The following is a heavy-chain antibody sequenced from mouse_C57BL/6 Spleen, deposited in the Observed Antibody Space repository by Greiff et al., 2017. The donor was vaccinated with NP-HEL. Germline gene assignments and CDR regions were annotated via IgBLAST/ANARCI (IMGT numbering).Heavy chain of an antibody. V-gene: IGHV1-82*01. CDR1: GYAFSSSW. D-gene: IGHD5-5*01. Sequence: IQLQQSGPELVKPGASVKISCKASGYAFSSSWMNWVKQRPGKGLEWIGRISPGDGDTNYNGKFKGKATLTADKSSSTAYMQLSSLTSEDSAVYFCGTLPLDYWGQGTTLTVSS. CDR2: ISPGDGDT. CDR3: GTLPLDY. J-gene: IGHJ2*01.